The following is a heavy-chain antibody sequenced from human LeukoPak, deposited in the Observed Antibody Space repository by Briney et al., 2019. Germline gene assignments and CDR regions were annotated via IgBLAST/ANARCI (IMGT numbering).Heavy chain of an antibody. J-gene: IGHJ4*02. CDR2: IYYSGST. Sequence: PSETLSLTCTVSGGSISSSSYYWGWIRQPPGKGLEWIGSIYYSGSTYYNPSLKSRVTISVDTSKNQFSLKLSSVTAADTAVYYCALGTYYYDSSGYKIISGFDYWGQGTLVTVSS. D-gene: IGHD3-22*01. CDR3: ALGTYYYDSSGYKIISGFDY. V-gene: IGHV4-39*01. CDR1: GGSISSSSYY.